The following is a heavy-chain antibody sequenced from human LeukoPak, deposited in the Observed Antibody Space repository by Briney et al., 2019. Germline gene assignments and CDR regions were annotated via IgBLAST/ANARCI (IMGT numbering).Heavy chain of an antibody. CDR1: GFTFSNAW. D-gene: IGHD3-3*01. CDR2: IKSKTDGGTT. CDR3: TTVRVVITRVIDY. J-gene: IGHJ4*02. Sequence: PGGSLRLSCAASGFTFSNAWMSWVRQAPGKGLEWVGRIKSKTDGGTTDYAAPVKGRFTISRDDSKNTLYLQMNSLKTEDTAVYYCTTVRVVITRVIDYWGQGTLVTVSS. V-gene: IGHV3-15*01.